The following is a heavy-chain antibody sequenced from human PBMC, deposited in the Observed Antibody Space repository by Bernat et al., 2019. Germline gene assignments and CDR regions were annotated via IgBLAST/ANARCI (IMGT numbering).Heavy chain of an antibody. V-gene: IGHV3-11*05. CDR1: GFTFSDYY. Sequence: QVQLVESGGGLVKPGGSLRLSCAASGFTFSDYYMSWIRQAPGKGLDWVSYISSSSYTNYADSVKGRFTISRDTAKNSLYLQMNSLRAEDTAVYYYARGTSTSAPYMDVWGKGTTVTVSS. CDR3: ARGTSTSAPYMDV. J-gene: IGHJ6*03. CDR2: ISSSSYT.